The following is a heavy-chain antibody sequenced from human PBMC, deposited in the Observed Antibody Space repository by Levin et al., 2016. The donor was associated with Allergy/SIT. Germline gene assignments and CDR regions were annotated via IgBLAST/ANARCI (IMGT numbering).Heavy chain of an antibody. J-gene: IGHJ4*02. D-gene: IGHD1-26*01. Sequence: GESLKISCSASGFTFSSYAMHWVRQAPGKGLVWVSRINSDGSSTSYADSVKGRFTISRDNAKNTLYLQMNSLRAEDTAVYYCARGWGSGERWELLRYFDYWGQGTLVTVSS. CDR3: ARGWGSGERWELLRYFDY. CDR2: INSDGSST. CDR1: GFTFSSYA. V-gene: IGHV3-74*01.